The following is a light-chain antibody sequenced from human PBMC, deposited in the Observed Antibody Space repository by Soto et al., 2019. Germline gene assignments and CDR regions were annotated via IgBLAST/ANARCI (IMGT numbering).Light chain of an antibody. CDR2: AAS. V-gene: IGKV1-6*01. J-gene: IGKJ4*01. CDR1: QGIRND. Sequence: AIQMTQSPSSLSASVGDRVTITCRASQGIRNDLGWYQQKPGKAPKLLIYAASSLQSGVQSRFSGSGSGTDFTLTIRSLQPEDFATYYCIQDYNYPLTFGGGTKVDIK. CDR3: IQDYNYPLT.